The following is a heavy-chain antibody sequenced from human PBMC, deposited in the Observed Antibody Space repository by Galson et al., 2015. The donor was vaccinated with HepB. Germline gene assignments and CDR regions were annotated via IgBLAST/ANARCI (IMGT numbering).Heavy chain of an antibody. V-gene: IGHV3-30*18. CDR2: ISYDGRSK. Sequence: SLRLSCAASGFTLRSYGMHWVRQAPGKGLEWVAVISYDGRSKYYADSVKGRFTVSRDNSENTLYLQINSLRTEDTAVYYCAKERQSKETYDSSVYFYDYWGRGTLVTVSS. CDR1: GFTLRSYG. D-gene: IGHD3-22*01. CDR3: AKERQSKETYDSSVYFYDY. J-gene: IGHJ4*02.